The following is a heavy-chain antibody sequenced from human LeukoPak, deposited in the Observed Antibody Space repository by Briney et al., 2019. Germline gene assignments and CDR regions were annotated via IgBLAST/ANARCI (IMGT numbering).Heavy chain of an antibody. J-gene: IGHJ5*02. CDR1: GFTFSSYA. Sequence: GGSLRLSCAASGFTFSSYAMNRVRQAPGKGLEWVSVISYTGGSTSYADSVKGRFTISRDNSKNTLYLQMNSLRAEDTAVYYCGKGTVAGTWGNNWFDPWGQGTLVTVSS. V-gene: IGHV3-23*01. CDR3: GKGTVAGTWGNNWFDP. D-gene: IGHD3-16*01. CDR2: ISYTGGST.